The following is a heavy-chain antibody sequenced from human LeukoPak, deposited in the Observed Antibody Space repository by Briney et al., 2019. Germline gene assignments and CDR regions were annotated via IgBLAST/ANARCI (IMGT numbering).Heavy chain of an antibody. CDR2: IDHSGST. J-gene: IGHJ6*03. CDR3: ARYKYYDFWSGPYYYYYYMDV. D-gene: IGHD3-3*01. V-gene: IGHV4-34*01. Sequence: PSETLSLTCVVYGGSLSDYYWSWIRQPPGKGLEWIGKIDHSGSTTYNPSLKSRVTISVDTSKNQFSLKLSSVTAADTAVYYCARYKYYDFWSGPYYYYYYMDVWGKGTTVTVSS. CDR1: GGSLSDYY.